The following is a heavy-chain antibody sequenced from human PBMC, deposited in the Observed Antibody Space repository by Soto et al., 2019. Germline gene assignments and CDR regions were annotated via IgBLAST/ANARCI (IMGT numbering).Heavy chain of an antibody. D-gene: IGHD5-12*01. CDR1: GGTFSNYA. J-gene: IGHJ4*02. CDR2: IIPLFGTA. Sequence: QVQLVQSGAEVKKPGSSVKVSCKASGGTFSNYAINWVRQAPGQGLEWMGGIIPLFGTANYAQKFQGRVTITADESTSTAYLDLSSLRSEDTAVYYCARPVEMATISRSYLFYWGQGTLVTFSS. V-gene: IGHV1-69*01. CDR3: ARPVEMATISRSYLFY.